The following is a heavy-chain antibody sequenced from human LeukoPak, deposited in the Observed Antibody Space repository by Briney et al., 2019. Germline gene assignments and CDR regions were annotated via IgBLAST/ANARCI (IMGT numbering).Heavy chain of an antibody. CDR3: ARQYSTNWYDDRGWFDP. CDR2: IYHSGST. D-gene: IGHD6-13*01. CDR1: TYSISSAYY. Sequence: SETLSLTCSVSTYSISSAYYWGWIRQPPGKGLQWIGSIYHSGSTSYNPSLKSRVTIPVDTSKNQFSLKLSSVTAADTAFYYCARQYSTNWYDDRGWFDPWGQGTLVTVPS. V-gene: IGHV4-38-2*02. J-gene: IGHJ5*02.